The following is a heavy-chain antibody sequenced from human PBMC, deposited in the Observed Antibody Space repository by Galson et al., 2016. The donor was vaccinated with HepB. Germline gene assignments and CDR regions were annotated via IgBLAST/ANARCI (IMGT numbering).Heavy chain of an antibody. CDR2: IKKDGSEI. V-gene: IGHV3-7*05. D-gene: IGHD1-26*01. Sequence: SLRLSCAASGFSLGNYWMNWARQAPGKGLEWLANIKKDGSEINYVDSVKGRFTISRENSYNTLYLQMRSLRPDDTAVYYCAKAVGGSSVSLPDYWGQGALVTVSS. CDR3: AKAVGGSSVSLPDY. J-gene: IGHJ4*02. CDR1: GFSLGNYW.